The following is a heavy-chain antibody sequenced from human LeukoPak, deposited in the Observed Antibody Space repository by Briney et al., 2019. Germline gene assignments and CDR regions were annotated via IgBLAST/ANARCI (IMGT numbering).Heavy chain of an antibody. CDR3: ASRYSSSWYYYYYGMDV. CDR1: GYTFTSYG. D-gene: IGHD6-13*01. CDR2: ISAYNGNT. J-gene: IGHJ6*02. Sequence: ASVKVSCKASGYTFTSYGISWVRQAPGQGLEWMGWISAYNGNTNYAQKHQGRVTMTTDTSTSTAYMELSSLRSEDTAVYYCASRYSSSWYYYYYGMDVWGQGTTVTVSS. V-gene: IGHV1-18*01.